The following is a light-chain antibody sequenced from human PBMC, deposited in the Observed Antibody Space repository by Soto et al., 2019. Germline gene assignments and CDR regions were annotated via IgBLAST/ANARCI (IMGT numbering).Light chain of an antibody. Sequence: EIVMTQSPDTLTVSPGERATLSCRASQSVSSNLAWYQQRPGQTPRLLIYDASTRATGVPGRFSGSGYGTAFTLTISSLQSEDSAVYYCQQYGILPPSNFGQGTRLEIE. CDR1: QSVSSN. CDR2: DAS. CDR3: QQYGILPPSN. V-gene: IGKV3-15*01. J-gene: IGKJ5*01.